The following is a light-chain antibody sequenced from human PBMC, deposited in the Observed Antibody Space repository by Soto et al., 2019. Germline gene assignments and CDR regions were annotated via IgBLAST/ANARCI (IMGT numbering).Light chain of an antibody. CDR3: AAWDDSLSGV. J-gene: IGLJ3*02. CDR1: SSNIGRNY. Sequence: QSVLTQPPSASGTPGQRVTISCSGGSSNIGRNYVYWYQQLPGTAPKLLIYSNDQRPSGVPDRFSGSKSGTSAALAISGLRSEDEADYYGAAWDDSLSGVFGGGTQLTVL. CDR2: SND. V-gene: IGLV1-47*01.